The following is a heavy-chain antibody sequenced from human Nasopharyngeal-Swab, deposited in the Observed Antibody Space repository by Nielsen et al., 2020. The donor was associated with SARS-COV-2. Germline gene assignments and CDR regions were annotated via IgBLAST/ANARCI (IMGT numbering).Heavy chain of an antibody. CDR3: ARGATIFGVVLGDSYGMDV. Sequence: GGSLRLSCAASGFTFSDHYMDWVRQAPGMGLEWVGRTRNKANSYTTEYAASVKGRFTISRDDSENSVYLQMNSLKTEDTAVYYCARGATIFGVVLGDSYGMDVWGQGTTVTVSS. V-gene: IGHV3-72*01. D-gene: IGHD3-3*01. J-gene: IGHJ6*02. CDR1: GFTFSDHY. CDR2: TRNKANSYTT.